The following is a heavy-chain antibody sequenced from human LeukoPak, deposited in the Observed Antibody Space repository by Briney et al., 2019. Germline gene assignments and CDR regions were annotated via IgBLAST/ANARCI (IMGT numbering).Heavy chain of an antibody. CDR3: ARDNIANGDLEYLDH. Sequence: PGGSLRLSCAASGFTFSSYEMNWVRQAPGKRLEWVSYISSSGSTIYYADSVKGRFTISRDNAKNSLYLQMNSLRAEDTAVYYCARDNIANGDLEYLDHWGQGTLVTVSS. J-gene: IGHJ4*02. D-gene: IGHD4-17*01. V-gene: IGHV3-48*03. CDR1: GFTFSSYE. CDR2: ISSSGSTI.